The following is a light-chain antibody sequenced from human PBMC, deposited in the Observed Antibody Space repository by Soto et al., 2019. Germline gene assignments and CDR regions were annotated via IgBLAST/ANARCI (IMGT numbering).Light chain of an antibody. CDR3: QHYNSYSEG. V-gene: IGKV1-5*03. Sequence: DIPMTQSPSTLSGSVGYRVTITCRASQTISSWLAWYQQKPGKAPKLLIYKASTLKSGVPSRFSGSGSGTEFTLTISSLQPDDFATYYCQHYNSYSEGFGQGSEVDI. J-gene: IGKJ1*01. CDR1: QTISSW. CDR2: KAS.